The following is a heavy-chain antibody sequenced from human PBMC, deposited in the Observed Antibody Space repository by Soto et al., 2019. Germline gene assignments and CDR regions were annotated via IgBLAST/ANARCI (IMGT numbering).Heavy chain of an antibody. D-gene: IGHD4-17*01. V-gene: IGHV3-21*01. CDR1: GFTFSSYS. J-gene: IGHJ6*02. CDR3: ARDFPTPPTTVVTPLNYYDYGMDV. Sequence: GGSLRLSCAASGFTFSSYSMNWVRQAPGKGLEWVSSISSSSSYIYYADSVKGRFTISRDNAKNSLYLQMNSLRAEDTAVYYCARDFPTPPTTVVTPLNYYDYGMDVWGQGTTVTVSS. CDR2: ISSSSSYI.